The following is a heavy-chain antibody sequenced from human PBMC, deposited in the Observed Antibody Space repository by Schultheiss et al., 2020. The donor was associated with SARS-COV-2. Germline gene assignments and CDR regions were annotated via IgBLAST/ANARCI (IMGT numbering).Heavy chain of an antibody. Sequence: SETLSLTCAVYGGSFSGYYWSWIRQPPGKGLEWIGEINHSGSTNYNPSLKSRVTISVDTSKNQFSLKLSSVTAADTAVYYCARDGYYYGSGHYYYYGMDVWGQGTTVTVSS. V-gene: IGHV4-34*01. CDR3: ARDGYYYGSGHYYYYGMDV. J-gene: IGHJ6*02. D-gene: IGHD3-10*01. CDR1: GGSFSGYY. CDR2: INHSGST.